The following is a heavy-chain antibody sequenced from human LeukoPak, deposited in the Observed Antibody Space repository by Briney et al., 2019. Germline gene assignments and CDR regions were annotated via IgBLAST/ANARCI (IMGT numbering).Heavy chain of an antibody. CDR3: ARHRGGYGNYEDWFDP. D-gene: IGHD1-26*01. CDR2: VYPGDSDT. V-gene: IGHV5-51*01. CDR1: GYIFSRYW. J-gene: IGHJ5*02. Sequence: GESLKISCKASGYIFSRYWIAWVRQVPGKGLEWMGIVYPGDSDTRYSPSFRGQVTISADMSISTTYLQWSSLKASDTAIYYCARHRGGYGNYEDWFDPWGQGTLVTVSS.